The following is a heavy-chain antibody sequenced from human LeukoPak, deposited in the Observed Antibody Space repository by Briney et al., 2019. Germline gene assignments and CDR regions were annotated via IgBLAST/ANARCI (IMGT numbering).Heavy chain of an antibody. D-gene: IGHD5-18*01. Sequence: PGGFLRLSCAASGFTFSSYAMSWVRQAPGKGLEWVSAISGSGGSTYYADSVKGRFTISRDNSKNTLYLQMNSLRAEDTAVYYCAKVRYSYDMYYFDYWGQGTLVTVSS. CDR2: ISGSGGST. V-gene: IGHV3-23*01. J-gene: IGHJ4*02. CDR1: GFTFSSYA. CDR3: AKVRYSYDMYYFDY.